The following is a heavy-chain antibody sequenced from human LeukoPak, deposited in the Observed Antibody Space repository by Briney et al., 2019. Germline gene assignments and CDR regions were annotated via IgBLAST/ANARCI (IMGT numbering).Heavy chain of an antibody. CDR3: ATLREDYYGSGGPFDY. Sequence: PGGSLRLSCAASGFTASSNYMSWVRQAPGKGLEWVSVIYSGGSTYYADSVKGRFTISRDNSKNTLYLQMNSLRAEDTAVYYCATLREDYYGSGGPFDYWGQGTLVTVSS. D-gene: IGHD3-10*01. CDR1: GFTASSNY. J-gene: IGHJ4*02. V-gene: IGHV3-66*01. CDR2: IYSGGST.